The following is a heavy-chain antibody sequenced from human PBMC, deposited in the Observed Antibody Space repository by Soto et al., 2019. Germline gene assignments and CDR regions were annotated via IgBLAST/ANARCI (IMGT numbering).Heavy chain of an antibody. V-gene: IGHV5-51*01. J-gene: IGHJ6*02. Sequence: GESRKISCKGSGESFTSDWMGGVCERPGKGLEWLGIIYPGASDTRYSPSFQGQVTISAAKSISTASLQWSSLKASDPAMYYCPPPSAARNYFSGMDVWRHGTTVTVSS. CDR1: GESFTSDW. CDR3: PPPSAARNYFSGMDV. D-gene: IGHD6-6*01. CDR2: IYPGASDT.